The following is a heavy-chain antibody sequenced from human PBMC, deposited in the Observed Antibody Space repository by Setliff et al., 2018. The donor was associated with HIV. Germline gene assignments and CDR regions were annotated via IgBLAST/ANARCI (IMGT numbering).Heavy chain of an antibody. Sequence: PGESLRLSCAASGFTFSTYSMNWVRLAPGRGLEWISSISVSGFNIYYADSVKGRFFVSRDDAKNSLFLQMNSLGTEDTAVYFCARVRARYSSSWSFDYWGQGTPVTVSS. CDR1: GFTFSTYS. V-gene: IGHV3-21*01. CDR3: ARVRARYSSSWSFDY. J-gene: IGHJ4*02. CDR2: ISVSGFNI. D-gene: IGHD6-13*01.